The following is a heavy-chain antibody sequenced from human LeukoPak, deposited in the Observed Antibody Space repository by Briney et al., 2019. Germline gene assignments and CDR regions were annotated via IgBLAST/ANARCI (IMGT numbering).Heavy chain of an antibody. Sequence: GSLRLSCAASGFTFSSYGMHWVRQAPSKGLEWVAFIRYDGSNKYYADSVKGRFTISRDNSKNTLYLQMNSLRAEDTAVYYCAKRFSYYDFWSGSNGDAFDIWGQGTVVTVSS. V-gene: IGHV3-30*02. CDR1: GFTFSSYG. CDR3: AKRFSYYDFWSGSNGDAFDI. J-gene: IGHJ3*02. D-gene: IGHD3-3*01. CDR2: IRYDGSNK.